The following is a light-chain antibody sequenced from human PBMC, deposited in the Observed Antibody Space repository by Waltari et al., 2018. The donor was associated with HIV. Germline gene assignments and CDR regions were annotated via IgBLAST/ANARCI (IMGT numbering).Light chain of an antibody. J-gene: IGLJ1*01. V-gene: IGLV2-8*01. CDR1: TSDVGASTH. CDR3: CSDAGRNKFV. Sequence: QSVLTQPPPASGPPGRSVTMSSTGTTSDVGASTHHPWYQQHAGTAPNVIIYEVDMQPAGVPDRFSGSKSGNTAYLTVSGLQAEDDAHYYCCSDAGRNKFVFGTGTKVTV. CDR2: EVD.